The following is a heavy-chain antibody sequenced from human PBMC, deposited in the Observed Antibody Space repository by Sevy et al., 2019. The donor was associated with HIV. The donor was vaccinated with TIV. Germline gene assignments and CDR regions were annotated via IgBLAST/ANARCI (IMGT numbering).Heavy chain of an antibody. J-gene: IGHJ3*02. CDR2: ISSSSYYI. CDR3: ARAAGTEALDAFDI. Sequence: GGSLRLSCAASGFTFSDYSMNWVRQAPGKGLEWVSSISSSSYYIYYADSVKGRFTISRDNAKNSLYLQMNSLRAEDTAVYYCARAAGTEALDAFDIWGQGTMVTVSS. D-gene: IGHD1-1*01. V-gene: IGHV3-21*01. CDR1: GFTFSDYS.